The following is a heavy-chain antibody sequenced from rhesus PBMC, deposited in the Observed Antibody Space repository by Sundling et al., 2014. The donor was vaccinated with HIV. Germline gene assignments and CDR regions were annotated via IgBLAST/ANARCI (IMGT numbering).Heavy chain of an antibody. Sequence: QMHLQESGPGLVKASETLSLTCAVSGGSISGGHGWGWIRQPPGKGLEWIGSIYSGSGNTYYNPSLKSRVTISTDTSKNQXSLKLSSVTAADTAVYYCARVKSGPFSLRFDSWGQGVLVTVSS. V-gene: IGHV4-76*01. CDR1: GGSISGGHG. CDR2: IYSGSGNT. J-gene: IGHJ4*01. CDR3: ARVKSGPFSLRFDS. D-gene: IGHD2-21*01.